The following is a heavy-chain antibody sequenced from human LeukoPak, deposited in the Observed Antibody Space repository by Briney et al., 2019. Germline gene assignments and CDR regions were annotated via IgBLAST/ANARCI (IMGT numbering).Heavy chain of an antibody. V-gene: IGHV3-23*01. D-gene: IGHD2-2*01. CDR3: AKIVVPAARFGWFDP. CDR2: ISGSGGST. CDR1: GFTFSSYA. J-gene: IGHJ5*02. Sequence: GGSLRLSCAASGFTFSSYAMSWVRQAPGKGLEWVSAISGSGGSTYYVDSVKGRFTISRDNSKNTLHLQMNSLRAEDTAVYYCAKIVVPAARFGWFDPWGQGTLATVSS.